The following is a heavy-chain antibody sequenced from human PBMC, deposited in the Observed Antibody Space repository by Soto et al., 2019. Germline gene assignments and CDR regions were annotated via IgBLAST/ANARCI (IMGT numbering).Heavy chain of an antibody. V-gene: IGHV3-30*18. J-gene: IGHJ4*02. CDR3: AKDRYCHAPGHLEY. CDR1: GLTFSIYG. CDR2: ISDDGENK. Sequence: QVHLVESGGGVVQPGRSLRLSCTASGLTFSIYGMHWVRQAPGKGLEWVAVISDDGENKYSADSVKGRFTIARDNSKNTVYLQMNSLRAEDTAVYYCAKDRYCHAPGHLEYWGQGTLVTVSS. D-gene: IGHD2-15*01.